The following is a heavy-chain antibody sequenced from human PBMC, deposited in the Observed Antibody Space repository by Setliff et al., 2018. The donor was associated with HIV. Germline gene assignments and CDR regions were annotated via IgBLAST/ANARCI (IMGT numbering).Heavy chain of an antibody. CDR2: IYYGGNT. CDR3: ATHYGSGSYYNY. Sequence: SETLSLTCTVSGGSISSSSYYWGWIRQPPGKGLEWIGSIYYGGNTYSNPSLRSRLSISLDTSKNQFSLELYSVTAADTAVYYCATHYGSGSYYNYWGQGMLVTVSS. J-gene: IGHJ4*02. V-gene: IGHV4-39*01. CDR1: GGSISSSSYY. D-gene: IGHD3-10*01.